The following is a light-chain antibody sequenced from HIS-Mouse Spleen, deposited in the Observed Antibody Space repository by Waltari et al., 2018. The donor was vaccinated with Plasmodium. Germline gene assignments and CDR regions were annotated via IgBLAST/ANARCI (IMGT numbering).Light chain of an antibody. V-gene: IGLV2-23*01. Sequence: QSALTQPASVSGSPGQSITISCTGTSSDVGSYNLVSWYQQHPGNAPKLMIYEGSKRPSGVSKRFAGSKSGNTASLTISGLQAEDDADYYCCSYAGSSTNWVFGGGTKLTVL. J-gene: IGLJ3*02. CDR3: CSYAGSSTNWV. CDR2: EGS. CDR1: SSDVGSYNL.